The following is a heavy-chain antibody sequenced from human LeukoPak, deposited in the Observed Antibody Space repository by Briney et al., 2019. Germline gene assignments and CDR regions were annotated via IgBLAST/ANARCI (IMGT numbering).Heavy chain of an antibody. J-gene: IGHJ4*02. V-gene: IGHV3-74*01. CDR3: ARENLAAAADY. CDR1: EFTFSAFW. Sequence: GGSLRLSCAASEFTFSAFWMHWVRQAPGKGLVWVSRIRGDGSMTNYADSVKGRFTISRDNAKNTLYLQMNSLRLEDTAVYYCARENLAAAADYWGQGTVVTVSS. D-gene: IGHD6-25*01. CDR2: IRGDGSMT.